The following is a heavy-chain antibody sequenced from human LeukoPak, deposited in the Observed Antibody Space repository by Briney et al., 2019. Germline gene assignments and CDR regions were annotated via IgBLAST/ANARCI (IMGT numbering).Heavy chain of an antibody. V-gene: IGHV3-23*01. Sequence: PGGSLRLSCAASGFTFSSYAMSWVRQVPGKGLEWVSTISGSGADTYYADSVKGRFTISRDNSKNTLYLQMNSLRAEDTAVYYCAKGFFIRERYNWNDDITSFDYWGQGTLVTVSS. CDR3: AKGFFIRERYNWNDDITSFDY. J-gene: IGHJ4*02. D-gene: IGHD1-20*01. CDR2: ISGSGADT. CDR1: GFTFSSYA.